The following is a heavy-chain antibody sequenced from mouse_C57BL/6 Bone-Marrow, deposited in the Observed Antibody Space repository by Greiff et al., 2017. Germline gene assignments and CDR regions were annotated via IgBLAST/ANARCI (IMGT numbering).Heavy chain of an antibody. J-gene: IGHJ3*01. CDR3: ARRNDYGFAY. D-gene: IGHD2-4*01. CDR2: ISSGSSTI. Sequence: EVMLVESGGGLVKPGGSLKLSCAASGFTFSDYGMHWVRQAPEKGLEWVAYISSGSSTIYYADTVKGRFTISRDNAKNTLFLQMTSLRSEDTAMYYCARRNDYGFAYWGQGTLVTVSA. CDR1: GFTFSDYG. V-gene: IGHV5-17*01.